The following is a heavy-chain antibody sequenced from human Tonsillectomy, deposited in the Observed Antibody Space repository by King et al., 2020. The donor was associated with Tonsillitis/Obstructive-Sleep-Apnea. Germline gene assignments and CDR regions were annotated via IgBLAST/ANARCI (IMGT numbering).Heavy chain of an antibody. D-gene: IGHD6-6*01. Sequence: VQLVESGGGLVQPGGALRLSCAASGFTFSSYWMHWVRQAPGKGLVWVSRINSDVSSTSYADSVKGRFTISRDNAKNTRYLHMNSLRAEDTAVYYCARERYSSSSPIDYWGQGTLVTVSS. CDR2: INSDVSST. V-gene: IGHV3-74*01. J-gene: IGHJ4*02. CDR1: GFTFSSYW. CDR3: ARERYSSSSPIDY.